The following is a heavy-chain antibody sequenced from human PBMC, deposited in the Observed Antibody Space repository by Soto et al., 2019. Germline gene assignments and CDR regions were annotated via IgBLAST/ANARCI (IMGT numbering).Heavy chain of an antibody. Sequence: GSLRLSCAASGFTFSSYGMHWVRQAPGKGLEWVAVISYDGGNKYYADSVKGRFTISRDNSKNTLYLQMNSLRAEDTAVYYCAKDQELVRGVIITCPTFDYWGQGTLVTVSS. CDR2: ISYDGGNK. V-gene: IGHV3-30*18. CDR1: GFTFSSYG. D-gene: IGHD3-10*01. J-gene: IGHJ4*02. CDR3: AKDQELVRGVIITCPTFDY.